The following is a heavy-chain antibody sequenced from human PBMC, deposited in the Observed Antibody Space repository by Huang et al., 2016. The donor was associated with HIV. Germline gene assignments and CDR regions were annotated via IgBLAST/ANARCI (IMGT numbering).Heavy chain of an antibody. Sequence: EVQLVESGGGLIQPGGSLRLSCAASGFTVSSNYMSWVRQAPGKGVEWVSLIYSHDSTYFADSVKGRFTSSRDNSKNTLDLQMNSLRAEDTAVYYCAAQWELRGGVDFWGQGTLVTVSS. V-gene: IGHV3-53*01. D-gene: IGHD1-26*01. CDR3: AAQWELRGGVDF. J-gene: IGHJ4*02. CDR1: GFTVSSNY. CDR2: IYSHDST.